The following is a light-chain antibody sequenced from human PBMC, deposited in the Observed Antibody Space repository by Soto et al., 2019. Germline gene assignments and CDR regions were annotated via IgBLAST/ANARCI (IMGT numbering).Light chain of an antibody. V-gene: IGKV3-15*01. Sequence: EIVMTQSPATLSVSPGERATLSCRASQSVSSNLAWYQQKPGQAPRVLISGASTRATDIPARFSGSGSGTEFTLTISSLQSEDFAVYYCQQRADWPATFGPGTKVDIK. CDR2: GAS. CDR3: QQRADWPAT. CDR1: QSVSSN. J-gene: IGKJ3*01.